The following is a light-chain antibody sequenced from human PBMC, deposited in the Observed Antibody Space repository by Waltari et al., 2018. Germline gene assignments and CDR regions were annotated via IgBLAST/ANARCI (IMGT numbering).Light chain of an antibody. V-gene: IGKV4-1*01. CDR2: WES. J-gene: IGKJ3*01. CDR1: QKVLNSCHNKNC. Sequence: DIVMTQSPRSLSLSLGERATINCKSSQKVLNSCHNKNCLAWYQQKPGQSPKLLIYWESTRQSGGPERFSGSGSGTDFALTSSSLQAKDVAVYYCQQYFGTSTFIFGPGTKVDIK. CDR3: QQYFGTSTFI.